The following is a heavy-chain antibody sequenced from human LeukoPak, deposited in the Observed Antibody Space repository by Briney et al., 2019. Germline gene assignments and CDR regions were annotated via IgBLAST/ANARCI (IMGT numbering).Heavy chain of an antibody. J-gene: IGHJ5*02. Sequence: SGPTLVNPTQTLTLTCTFSGFSLSTSGVGVGWIRQPPGKALEWLALINWNDDKRYSPSLKSRLTITKDTSKNQVVLTMTSMDPVDTATYYCAHSTRTYYYGSVPFDPWGQGTLVTVSS. CDR2: INWNDDK. CDR1: GFSLSTSGVG. CDR3: AHSTRTYYYGSVPFDP. V-gene: IGHV2-5*01. D-gene: IGHD3-10*01.